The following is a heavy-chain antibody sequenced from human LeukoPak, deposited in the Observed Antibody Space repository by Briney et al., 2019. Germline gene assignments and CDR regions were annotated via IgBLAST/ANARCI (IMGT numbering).Heavy chain of an antibody. V-gene: IGHV3-43*02. Sequence: PGGSLRLSCAASGFTFDDYAMHWVRQAPGKGLEWVSLTSGDGGSTYYADSVKGRFTISRDNSKNSLYLQMNSLRTEDTALYYCAKALPGYGSGSYSYLDYWGQGTLVTVSS. CDR2: TSGDGGST. J-gene: IGHJ4*02. CDR3: AKALPGYGSGSYSYLDY. D-gene: IGHD3-10*01. CDR1: GFTFDDYA.